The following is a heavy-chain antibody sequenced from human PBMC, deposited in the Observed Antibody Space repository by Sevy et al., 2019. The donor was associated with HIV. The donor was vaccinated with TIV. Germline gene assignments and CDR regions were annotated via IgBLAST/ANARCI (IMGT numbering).Heavy chain of an antibody. Sequence: GGSLRLSCAASGFTFSDYYMSWIRQAPGKGLEWVSYISSSGSTIYYADSVKDRFTISRDNAKNSLYLQMNSLRAEDTAVYYCARGLIAAAYYFDYWGQGTLVTVSS. J-gene: IGHJ4*02. CDR3: ARGLIAAAYYFDY. CDR1: GFTFSDYY. D-gene: IGHD6-13*01. V-gene: IGHV3-11*01. CDR2: ISSSGSTI.